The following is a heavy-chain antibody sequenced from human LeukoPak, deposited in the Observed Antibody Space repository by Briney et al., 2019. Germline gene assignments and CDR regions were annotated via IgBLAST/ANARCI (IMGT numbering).Heavy chain of an antibody. CDR1: GFTLSSFW. CDR2: IKQDGNEK. CDR3: ATIKVRANNYDTDGFEY. D-gene: IGHD3-10*01. J-gene: IGHJ4*02. Sequence: GGSLRLSCAASGFTLSSFWMSWVRQAPGKGLEWVANIKQDGNEKYYADSVKGRFTISRDNAKSPLYLQMNSLRAEDTAVYYCATIKVRANNYDTDGFEYWGQGTLVTVSS. V-gene: IGHV3-7*05.